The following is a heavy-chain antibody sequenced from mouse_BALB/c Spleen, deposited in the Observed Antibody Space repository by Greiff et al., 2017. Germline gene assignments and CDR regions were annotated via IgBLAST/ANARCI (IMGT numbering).Heavy chain of an antibody. CDR1: GYSITSDYA. CDR3: ARKVRPPGFDY. V-gene: IGHV3-2*02. Sequence: VQLKESGPGLVKPSQSLSLTCTVTGYSITSDYAWNWIRQFPGNKLEWMGYISYSGSTSYNPSLKSRISITRDTSKNQFFLQLNSVTTEDTATYYCARKVRPPGFDYWGQGTTLTVSA. J-gene: IGHJ2*01. D-gene: IGHD2-14*01. CDR2: ISYSGST.